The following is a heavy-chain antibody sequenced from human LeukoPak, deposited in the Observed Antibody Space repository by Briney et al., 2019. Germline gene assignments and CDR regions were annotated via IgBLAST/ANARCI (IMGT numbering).Heavy chain of an antibody. CDR2: INHSGST. J-gene: IGHJ4*02. Sequence: PSETLSLTCAVYGGSFSGYYWSWIRQPPGKGLEWIGEINHSGSTNYNPSLKSRVTISVDTSKNQFSLKLSSVTAADTAMYYCTRANGYGLINYWGQGTLVTVSS. V-gene: IGHV4-34*01. CDR1: GGSFSGYY. CDR3: TRANGYGLINY. D-gene: IGHD3-10*01.